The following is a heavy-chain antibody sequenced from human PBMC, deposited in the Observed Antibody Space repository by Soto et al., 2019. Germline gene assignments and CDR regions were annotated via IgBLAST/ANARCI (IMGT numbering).Heavy chain of an antibody. CDR2: INPDNGNT. CDR3: ARGIATGQLDP. V-gene: IGHV1-3*01. CDR1: GYTFTRYT. Sequence: ASVKVSCKASGYTFTRYTMNWVRQAPGQRLEWMGWINPDNGNTKSSQKFQDRVIITRDTSASTAYMDLSSLRSEDTAVYYCARGIATGQLDPWGQGTQVIVAS. J-gene: IGHJ5*02. D-gene: IGHD2-15*01.